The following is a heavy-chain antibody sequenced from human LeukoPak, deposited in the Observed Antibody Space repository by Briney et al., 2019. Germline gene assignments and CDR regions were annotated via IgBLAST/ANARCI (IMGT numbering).Heavy chain of an antibody. V-gene: IGHV3-7*01. CDR1: GFTFSSYW. D-gene: IGHD5-18*01. CDR2: IKKDGSEK. CDR3: ARVNRYSYGLYYYYYYMDV. Sequence: PGGSLRLSCAASGFTFSSYWMSWVRQAPGKGLEWVANIKKDGSEKYYVDSVKGRFTISRDNAKNSLYLQMNSLRAEDTAVYYCARVNRYSYGLYYYYYYMDVWGKGTTVTVSS. J-gene: IGHJ6*03.